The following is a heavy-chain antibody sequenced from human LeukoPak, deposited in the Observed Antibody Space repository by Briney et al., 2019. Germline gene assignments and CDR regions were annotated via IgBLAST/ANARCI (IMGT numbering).Heavy chain of an antibody. V-gene: IGHV3-15*01. CDR3: PTVNS. Sequence: GGALRLSCAASGVTFSNAWMSWGRQAPGKGREWGGRIKSKTDGGTTDYAAPATGRFTISRDDSKNTLYLQTNSLPTDDTAVYHCPTVNSWGHGTLVTVSS. CDR1: GVTFSNAW. J-gene: IGHJ4*03. CDR2: IKSKTDGGTT.